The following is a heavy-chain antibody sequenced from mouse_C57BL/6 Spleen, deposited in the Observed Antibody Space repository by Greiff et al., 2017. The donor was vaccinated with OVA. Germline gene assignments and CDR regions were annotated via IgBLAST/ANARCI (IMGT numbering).Heavy chain of an antibody. CDR3: ARSYYGSPLDY. CDR2: IYPGSGNT. CDR1: GYTFTDYY. Sequence: LVESGAELVRPGASVKLSCKASGYTFTDYYINWVKQRPGQGLEWIARIYPGSGNTYYNEKFKGKATLTAEKSSSTAYMQLSSLTSEDSAVYFCARSYYGSPLDYWGQGTTLTVSS. J-gene: IGHJ2*01. V-gene: IGHV1-76*01. D-gene: IGHD1-1*01.